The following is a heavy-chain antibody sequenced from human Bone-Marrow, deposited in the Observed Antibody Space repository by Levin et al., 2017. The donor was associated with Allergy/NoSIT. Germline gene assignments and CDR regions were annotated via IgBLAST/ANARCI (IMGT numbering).Heavy chain of an antibody. Sequence: ASVKVSCKASGYSFTSYGITWVRQAPGQGLEWLGWISGYNGHTYYPQSLQERVTLTIDTSSNTAFMELRSLKSEDPAVYYCAIDEDHYGSGGGYWGQGTLVTVSS. CDR2: ISGYNGHT. CDR1: GYSFTSYG. D-gene: IGHD3-10*01. CDR3: AIDEDHYGSGGGY. J-gene: IGHJ4*02. V-gene: IGHV1-18*04.